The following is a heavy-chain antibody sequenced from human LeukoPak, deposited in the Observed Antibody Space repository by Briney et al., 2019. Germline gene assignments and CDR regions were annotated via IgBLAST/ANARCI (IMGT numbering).Heavy chain of an antibody. CDR2: IDPSVDGT. CDR1: GYNFKKYY. D-gene: IGHD2-2*01. Sequence: GASVKVSCKASGYNFKKYYLHWVRQAPGQGLEWMGVIDPSVDGTTYAQRLQGRVTMTRDMSTNTVYMELSSLRVEDTALYYCVRFQGGSPSADEYWGQGTLVTVSS. V-gene: IGHV1-46*02. CDR3: VRFQGGSPSADEY. J-gene: IGHJ4*02.